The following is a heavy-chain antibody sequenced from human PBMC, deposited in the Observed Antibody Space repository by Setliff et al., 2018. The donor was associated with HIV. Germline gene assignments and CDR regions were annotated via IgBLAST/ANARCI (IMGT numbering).Heavy chain of an antibody. J-gene: IGHJ3*02. CDR3: ARVLKGYSSSYEAFDI. D-gene: IGHD6-13*01. CDR2: IIPILNVA. V-gene: IGHV1-69*10. Sequence: SVKVSCKTSRGTFTTYAFSWVRQAPGQGLEWMGGIIPILNVAKYPQKFHGRVTITADKSTSTVYMELSSLRSEDTAMYYCARVLKGYSSSYEAFDIRGQGTKVTVSS. CDR1: RGTFTTYA.